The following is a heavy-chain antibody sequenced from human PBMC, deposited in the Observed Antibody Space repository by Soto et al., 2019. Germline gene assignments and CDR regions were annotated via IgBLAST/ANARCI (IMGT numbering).Heavy chain of an antibody. Sequence: QVQLVQSGAEVKKPGSSMKVSCEAPGGTFSSYAISWLRQAPGQGLEWMGGIIPIFRRVNYAQKFQGRLTITADESTTTAYMELSGLRSDDTAVYYCAGGLYSGSHHRYFYYALDVWGRGTTVTVSS. V-gene: IGHV1-69*01. D-gene: IGHD1-26*01. CDR2: IIPIFRRV. CDR1: GGTFSSYA. J-gene: IGHJ6*02. CDR3: AGGLYSGSHHRYFYYALDV.